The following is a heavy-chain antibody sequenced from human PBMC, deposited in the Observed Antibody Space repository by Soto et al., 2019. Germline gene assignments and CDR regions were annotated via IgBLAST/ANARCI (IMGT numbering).Heavy chain of an antibody. D-gene: IGHD4-17*01. CDR1: GWSFSGYY. CDR3: ARGRRTTVTIDY. V-gene: IGHV4-34*01. Sequence: SETLSLTCAVYGWSFSGYYWSWICQPPGKGLEWIGEINHSGSTNYNPSLKSRVTISVDTSKNQFSPKLRSVTAADTAVYYCARGRRTTVTIDYWGQGTLVTVSS. J-gene: IGHJ4*02. CDR2: INHSGST.